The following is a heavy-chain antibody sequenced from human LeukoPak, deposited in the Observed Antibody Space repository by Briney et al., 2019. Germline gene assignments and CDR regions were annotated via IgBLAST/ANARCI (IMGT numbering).Heavy chain of an antibody. Sequence: SETLSPACTVSAGSISTYHWNWIRKPPEKGLEWIGYMQSTGNSNYNPPFKSRVTISVDMSRNQIVLYLSSVTAADTAVYFCARDKQHSYGRYFDHWGQGILVTVSS. D-gene: IGHD5-18*01. CDR3: ARDKQHSYGRYFDH. CDR2: MQSTGNS. CDR1: AGSISTYH. J-gene: IGHJ4*02. V-gene: IGHV4-59*01.